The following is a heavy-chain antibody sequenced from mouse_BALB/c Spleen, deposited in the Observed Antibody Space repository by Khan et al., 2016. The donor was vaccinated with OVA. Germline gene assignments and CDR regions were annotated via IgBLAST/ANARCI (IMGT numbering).Heavy chain of an antibody. Sequence: EVQLVESGGDLVKPGGSLKLSCAASGFTFSTYGMSWVRQTPDMRLEWVATISTGGHYTYYPDSVKGRFTISRDNAKNTLYLQMSSLKSDDTAIFYCTRLAYYYKSEGFAYWGQGTLVTVAA. V-gene: IGHV5-6*01. CDR1: GFTFSTYG. CDR3: TRLAYYYKSEGFAY. J-gene: IGHJ3*01. CDR2: ISTGGHYT. D-gene: IGHD1-1*01.